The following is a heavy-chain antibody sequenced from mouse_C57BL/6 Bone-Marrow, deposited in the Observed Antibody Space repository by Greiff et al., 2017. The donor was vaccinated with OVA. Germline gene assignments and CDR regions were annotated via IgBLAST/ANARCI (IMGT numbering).Heavy chain of an antibody. V-gene: IGHV5-17*01. J-gene: IGHJ4*01. CDR3: ARLLLYYYAMDY. CDR2: ISSGSSTI. D-gene: IGHD1-1*01. CDR1: GFTFSDYG. Sequence: DVMLVESGGGLVKPGGSLKLSCAASGFTFSDYGMHWVRQAPEKGLEWVAYISSGSSTIYYADTVKGRFTISRDNAKNTLFLQMTSLRSEDTAMYYCARLLLYYYAMDYWGQGTSVTVSS.